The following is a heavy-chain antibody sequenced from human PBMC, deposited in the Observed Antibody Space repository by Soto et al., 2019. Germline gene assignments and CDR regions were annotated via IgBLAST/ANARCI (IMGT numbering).Heavy chain of an antibody. J-gene: IGHJ6*02. CDR3: ARIRRDGYNYYYYYGMDV. CDR2: IDWDDDK. V-gene: IGHV2-70*01. CDR1: GFSLSTSGMC. Sequence: SGPTLVNPTQTLTLTCTFSGFSLSTSGMCVSWIRQPPGKALEWLALIDWDDDKYYSTSLKTRLTISKDTSKNQVVLTMTNMDPVDTATYYCARIRRDGYNYYYYYGMDVWGQGTTVTVSS. D-gene: IGHD5-12*01.